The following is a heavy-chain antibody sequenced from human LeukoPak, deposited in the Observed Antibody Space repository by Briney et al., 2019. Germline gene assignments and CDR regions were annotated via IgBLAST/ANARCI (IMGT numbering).Heavy chain of an antibody. CDR1: GGSFSGYY. V-gene: IGHV4-34*01. Sequence: SETLSLTCAVYGGSFSGYYWSWLRQPPGKGLEWIGEINHSGSTNYNPSLKSRVTISVDTSKNQFSLKLSSVTAADTAVYYCARRTHNGYSSGWLRVSSWFDPWGQGTLVTVSS. D-gene: IGHD6-19*01. J-gene: IGHJ5*02. CDR2: INHSGST. CDR3: ARRTHNGYSSGWLRVSSWFDP.